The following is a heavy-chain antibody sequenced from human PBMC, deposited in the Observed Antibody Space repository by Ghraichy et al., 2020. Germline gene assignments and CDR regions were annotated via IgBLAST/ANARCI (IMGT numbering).Heavy chain of an antibody. D-gene: IGHD1-1*01. Sequence: GESLNISCAASGFTFNNYAMSWVRQAPGKGLEWVSSISGSGGSTYYADSVKGRFTISRDNFKNTLYLQMNSLRAEDTAAYYCAKVLPAGTGSPFDYWGQGTLVTVSS. CDR2: ISGSGGST. CDR1: GFTFNNYA. J-gene: IGHJ4*02. V-gene: IGHV3-23*01. CDR3: AKVLPAGTGSPFDY.